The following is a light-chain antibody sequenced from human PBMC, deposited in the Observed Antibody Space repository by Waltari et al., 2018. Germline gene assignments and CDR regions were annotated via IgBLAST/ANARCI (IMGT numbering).Light chain of an antibody. V-gene: IGKV2-30*02. J-gene: IGKJ1*01. CDR1: QSLVHSDGNTY. CDR3: LQGTHWPPWT. Sequence: DVVMTQSPLSLPVTLGQSASISCRSSQSLVHSDGNTYLNWFQQRPGQSPRPLIYKVSNRHSGDPDIFSGIGSGTDFTLKISLVEAEDVGVYYCLQGTHWPPWTFGQGTKVEIK. CDR2: KVS.